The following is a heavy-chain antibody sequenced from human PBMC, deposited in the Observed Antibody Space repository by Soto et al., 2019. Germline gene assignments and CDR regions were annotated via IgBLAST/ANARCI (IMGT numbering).Heavy chain of an antibody. V-gene: IGHV1-46*01. J-gene: IGHJ4*02. Sequence: GASVKVSCKASGYTFTSYGISWVRQAPGQGLEWMGIINPSGGSTSYAQKFQGRVTMTRDTSTSTVYMELSSLRSEDTAVYYCARERLQSIPYFDYWGQGTLVTVSS. CDR3: ARERLQSIPYFDY. CDR1: GYTFTSYG. CDR2: INPSGGST. D-gene: IGHD6-25*01.